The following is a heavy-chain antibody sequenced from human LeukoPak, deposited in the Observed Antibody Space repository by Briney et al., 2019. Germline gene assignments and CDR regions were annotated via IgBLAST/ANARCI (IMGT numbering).Heavy chain of an antibody. D-gene: IGHD3-3*01. J-gene: IGHJ4*02. Sequence: GGSLRLSCAASGFTFSSYRMNWVRQAPGKGLEWVSSISSSSSYIYYADSVKGRFTISRDNAKNSLYLQMNSLRAEDTAVYYCASGPHYDFWSGYYRDYWGQGTLVTVSS. V-gene: IGHV3-21*01. CDR3: ASGPHYDFWSGYYRDY. CDR2: ISSSSSYI. CDR1: GFTFSSYR.